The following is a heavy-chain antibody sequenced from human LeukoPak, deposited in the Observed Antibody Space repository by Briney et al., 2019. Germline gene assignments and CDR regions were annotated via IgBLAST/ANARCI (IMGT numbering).Heavy chain of an antibody. CDR3: ARVRYYYGSGTVRFDAFDI. CDR1: GYSISSGYY. J-gene: IGHJ3*02. Sequence: SETLSLTCAVSGYSISSGYYWGWIRQPPGKGLEWIGSIYHSGSTYYNPSPKSRVTISVDTSKNQFSLKLSSVTAADTAVYYCARVRYYYGSGTVRFDAFDIWGQGTMVTVSS. D-gene: IGHD3-10*01. CDR2: IYHSGST. V-gene: IGHV4-38-2*01.